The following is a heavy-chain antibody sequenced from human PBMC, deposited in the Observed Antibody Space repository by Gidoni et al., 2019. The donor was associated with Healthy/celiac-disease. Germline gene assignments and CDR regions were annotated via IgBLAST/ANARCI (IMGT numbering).Heavy chain of an antibody. V-gene: IGHV3-30*03. CDR2: ISYDGSNK. J-gene: IGHJ6*03. D-gene: IGHD6-19*01. CDR1: FSSYG. Sequence: FSSYGMHWVRQAPGKGLEWVAVISYDGSNKYYADSVKGRFTISRDNSKNTLYLQMNSLRAEDTAVYYCARSAVAGTGHYYYMDVWGKGTTVTVSS. CDR3: ARSAVAGTGHYYYMDV.